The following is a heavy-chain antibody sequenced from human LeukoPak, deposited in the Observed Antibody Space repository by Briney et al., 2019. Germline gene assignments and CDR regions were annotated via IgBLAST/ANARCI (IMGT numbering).Heavy chain of an antibody. CDR3: ARGLRFLEWLLSGEDNWFDP. V-gene: IGHV1-18*01. Sequence: ASVKVSCKASGYTFTSYGISWVRQAPGQGLEWMGWISTYNGNTNYAQKFQGRVTMTTDTSTRTAYMELRSLRPDDTAVYYCARGLRFLEWLLSGEDNWFDPWGQGTLVTVSS. D-gene: IGHD3-3*01. J-gene: IGHJ5*02. CDR2: ISTYNGNT. CDR1: GYTFTSYG.